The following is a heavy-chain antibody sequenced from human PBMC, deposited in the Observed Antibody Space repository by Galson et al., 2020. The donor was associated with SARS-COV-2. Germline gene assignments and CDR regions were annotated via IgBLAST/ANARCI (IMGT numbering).Heavy chain of an antibody. CDR2: ISYDGSNK. D-gene: IGHD2-8*01. CDR3: ARDLLMVNPYYYCYGMDV. V-gene: IGHV3-30-3*01. J-gene: IGHJ6*02. Sequence: PGGSLRLSCAASGFTFSSYAMHWVRQAPGKGLEWVAVISYDGSNKYYADSVKGRFTISRDNSKNTVYLQMNSLRAEDTAVYYCARDLLMVNPYYYCYGMDVWGQGTTVTVSS. CDR1: GFTFSSYA.